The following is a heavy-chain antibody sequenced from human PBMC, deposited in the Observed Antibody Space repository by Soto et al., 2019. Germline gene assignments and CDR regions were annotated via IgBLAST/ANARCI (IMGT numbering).Heavy chain of an antibody. CDR2: ISAYNGNT. Sequence: QVQLVQSGAEVKKPGASVKVSCKASGYTFTSYGISWVRQAPGQGLEWMGWISAYNGNTNYAQKLQGRVTMTTETSTSTADMELRSLRSDDTAVYYCATELELRGVFDYWGQGTLVTVSS. CDR1: GYTFTSYG. D-gene: IGHD1-7*01. V-gene: IGHV1-18*01. J-gene: IGHJ4*02. CDR3: ATELELRGVFDY.